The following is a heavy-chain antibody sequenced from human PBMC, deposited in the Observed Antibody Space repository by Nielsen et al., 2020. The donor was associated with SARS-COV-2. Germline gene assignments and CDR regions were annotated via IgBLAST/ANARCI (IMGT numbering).Heavy chain of an antibody. J-gene: IGHJ6*03. CDR1: GFTFSSYS. CDR3: ARDMEMATINYYYYMDV. CDR2: ISSSSSTT. Sequence: GESLKISCAASGFTFSSYSMNWVRQAPGKGLEWVSYISSSSSTTYYADSVKGRFTISRDNAKNSLYLQMNSLRDEDTAVYYCARDMEMATINYYYYMDVWGKGTTATVSS. V-gene: IGHV3-48*02. D-gene: IGHD5-24*01.